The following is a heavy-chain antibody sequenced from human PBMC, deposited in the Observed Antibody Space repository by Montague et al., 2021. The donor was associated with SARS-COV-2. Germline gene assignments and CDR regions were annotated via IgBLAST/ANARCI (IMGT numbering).Heavy chain of an antibody. D-gene: IGHD3-22*01. J-gene: IGHJ3*02. Sequence: SETLSLTCTVSGGSISGYYWSWFRQSAGKGLEWIGRIYNSGSTSYNPSLKSRVTISVDTSKNQFSLKLSSVTAADTAVYYCARHGYYETYDAFDIWGQGTMVTVSS. CDR2: IYNSGST. CDR1: GGSISGYY. CDR3: ARHGYYETYDAFDI. V-gene: IGHV4-4*07.